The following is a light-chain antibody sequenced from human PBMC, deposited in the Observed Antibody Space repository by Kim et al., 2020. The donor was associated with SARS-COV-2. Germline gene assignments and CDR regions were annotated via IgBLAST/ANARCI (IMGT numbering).Light chain of an antibody. Sequence: EIVLTQSPATLSLSPGERASLSCRASQSVGTSLVWYQQKVGQAPRLLIYEASKRATDIPAKFSGSGSGTDFTLTISSLESDDFAVYYCHQRSDWPLTFGGGTRVEI. CDR2: EAS. CDR1: QSVGTS. V-gene: IGKV3-11*01. J-gene: IGKJ4*01. CDR3: HQRSDWPLT.